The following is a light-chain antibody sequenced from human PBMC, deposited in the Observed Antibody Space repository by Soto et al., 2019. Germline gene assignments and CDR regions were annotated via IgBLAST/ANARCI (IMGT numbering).Light chain of an antibody. J-gene: IGKJ1*01. CDR1: QSVRNY. Sequence: EIVLTQFPATLSLSPGERATLSCRASQSVRNYVVWYQQKPGQAPRLLIYDTSSRAPGIPARFSGSGSGPDFTLTIRNLEPEGVAVYYCQQRIDGLWTCGQGTKGENK. CDR3: QQRIDGLWT. V-gene: IGKV3-11*01. CDR2: DTS.